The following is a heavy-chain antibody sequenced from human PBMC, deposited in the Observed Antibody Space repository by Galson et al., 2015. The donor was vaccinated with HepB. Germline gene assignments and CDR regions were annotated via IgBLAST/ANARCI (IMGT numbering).Heavy chain of an antibody. J-gene: IGHJ4*02. CDR3: AKAHQYCSRTSCYYDY. CDR1: GFTFSNFA. D-gene: IGHD2-2*01. Sequence: SLRLSCAASGFTFSNFAMTWVRQAPGKGLEWVSVTNGGGGTTYYADSVKGRFTVSRDNSKNTLYLQMNSLRAEDTAVYYCAKAHQYCSRTSCYYDYWGQGTLVTVSS. CDR2: TNGGGGTT. V-gene: IGHV3-23*01.